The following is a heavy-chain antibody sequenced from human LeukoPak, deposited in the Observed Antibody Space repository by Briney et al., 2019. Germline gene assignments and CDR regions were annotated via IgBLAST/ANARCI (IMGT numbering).Heavy chain of an antibody. CDR3: ARHYCSGGSCYGVFDY. Sequence: ASVNVSCKASGYSFTIYGISWVRQAPGQGLEWMGWISTYNGNTNYAQKLQGRVTMTTDTSTSTAYMELRSLRSDDTAVYYCARHYCSGGSCYGVFDYWGQGTLVTVSS. CDR1: GYSFTIYG. CDR2: ISTYNGNT. V-gene: IGHV1-18*01. J-gene: IGHJ4*02. D-gene: IGHD2-15*01.